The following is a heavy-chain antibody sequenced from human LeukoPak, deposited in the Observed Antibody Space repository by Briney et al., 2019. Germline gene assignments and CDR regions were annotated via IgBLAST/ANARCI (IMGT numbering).Heavy chain of an antibody. CDR1: GYTFTRHY. CDR2: INPNSGGT. J-gene: IGHJ4*02. D-gene: IGHD5-18*01. CDR3: ARGDRRTLWAPLDY. Sequence: ASVKVSCKASGYTFTRHYIYWVRQAPGQGLEWLGWINPNSGGTDYAQNFQGRVTMTRDTSISTAYMELSRLRSDDTAMYFCARGDRRTLWAPLDYWGQGTLVTVSS. V-gene: IGHV1-2*02.